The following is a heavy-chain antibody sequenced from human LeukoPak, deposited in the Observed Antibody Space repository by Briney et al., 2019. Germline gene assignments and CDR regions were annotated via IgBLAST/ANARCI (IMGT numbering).Heavy chain of an antibody. CDR3: ASGPEGQQLVGSYFDY. CDR1: GGSISSYY. D-gene: IGHD6-13*01. CDR2: IYYSGST. V-gene: IGHV4-59*12. Sequence: SETLSLTCTVSGGSISSYYWSWIRQPPGKGLEWIGSIYYSGSTYYNPSLKSRVTISVDTSKNQFSLKLSSVTAADTAVYYCASGPEGQQLVGSYFDYWGQGTLVTVSS. J-gene: IGHJ4*02.